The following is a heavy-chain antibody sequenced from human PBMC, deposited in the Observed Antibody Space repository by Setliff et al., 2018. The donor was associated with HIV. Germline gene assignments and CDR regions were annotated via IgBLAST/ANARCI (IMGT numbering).Heavy chain of an antibody. CDR3: ARTRGYTYGYIDS. CDR1: GGSISSFY. V-gene: IGHV4-4*08. D-gene: IGHD5-18*01. CDR2: INSSGRT. J-gene: IGHJ4*02. Sequence: SETLSLTCTVSGGSISSFYWSWIRQPPGKGPEWIGYINSSGRTNYNPSLKSRVTISVDTSKNQFSLKLNSVTAADTAVYYCARTRGYTYGYIDSWAQGTLVTVSS.